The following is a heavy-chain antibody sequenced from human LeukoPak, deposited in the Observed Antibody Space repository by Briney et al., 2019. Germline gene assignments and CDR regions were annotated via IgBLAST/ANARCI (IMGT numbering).Heavy chain of an antibody. J-gene: IGHJ4*02. CDR3: AREARFPTRGKYCTNGVCYIDY. V-gene: IGHV1-2*06. D-gene: IGHD2-8*01. CDR2: INPNSGGT. CDR1: GYTFTGYY. Sequence: ASVKVSCKASGYTFTGYYMHRVRQAPGQGLEWMGRINPNSGGTNYAQKFQGRVTMTRDTSISTAYMELSRLRSDDTAVYYCAREARFPTRGKYCTNGVCYIDYWGQGTLVTVSS.